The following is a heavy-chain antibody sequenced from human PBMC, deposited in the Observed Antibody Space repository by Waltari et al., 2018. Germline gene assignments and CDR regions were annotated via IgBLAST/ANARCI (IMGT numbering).Heavy chain of an antibody. CDR3: ARVNYGDYYYYYMDV. Sequence: EVQLVETGGGLIQPGGSLRLSCAASGFTVSSNYMSWVRQAPGKGLEWVSVIYSGGSTYYADSVKGRFTISRDNSKNTLYLQMNSPRAEDTAVYYCARVNYGDYYYYYMDVWGKGTTVTVSS. CDR1: GFTVSSNY. J-gene: IGHJ6*03. V-gene: IGHV3-53*02. D-gene: IGHD3-10*01. CDR2: IYSGGST.